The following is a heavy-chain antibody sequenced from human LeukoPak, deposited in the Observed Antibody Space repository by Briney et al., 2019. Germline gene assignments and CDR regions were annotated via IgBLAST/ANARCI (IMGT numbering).Heavy chain of an antibody. CDR3: ARQGAYYYGSGSYPISDAFDI. V-gene: IGHV4-39*01. Sequence: SETLSLTCTVSGGSNSSSSYYWGWIRQPPGKGLEWIGSIYYSGSTYYNPSLKSRVTISVDTSKNQFSLKLSSVTAADTAVYYCARQGAYYYGSGSYPISDAFDIWGQGTMVTVSS. J-gene: IGHJ3*02. CDR1: GGSNSSSSYY. D-gene: IGHD3-10*01. CDR2: IYYSGST.